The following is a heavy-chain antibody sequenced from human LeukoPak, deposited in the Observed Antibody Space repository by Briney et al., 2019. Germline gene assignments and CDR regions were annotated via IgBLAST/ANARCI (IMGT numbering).Heavy chain of an antibody. V-gene: IGHV3-48*04. CDR3: ARTLTFGGVIVSASLDY. CDR2: SSSSTI. D-gene: IGHD3-16*02. J-gene: IGHJ4*02. Sequence: SSSSTIYYADSVKGRFTISRDNAKNSLYLQMNSLRAEDTAMYYCARTLTFGGVIVSASLDYWGLGILVTVSS.